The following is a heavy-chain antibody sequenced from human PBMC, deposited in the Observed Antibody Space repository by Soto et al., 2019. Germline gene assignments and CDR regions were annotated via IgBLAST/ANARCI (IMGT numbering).Heavy chain of an antibody. Sequence: EVQLLESGGGLVQHGGSLRLSCAASGFTFSSYAMSWVRQAPGKGLEWVSAISGSGGSTYYADSVKGRFTISRDNSKNTLYLPMNSLRAEDTAVYYCAKYYIAAAGTARGWFDPCGQVTLVTFSA. J-gene: IGHJ5*02. CDR2: ISGSGGST. CDR1: GFTFSSYA. CDR3: AKYYIAAAGTARGWFDP. V-gene: IGHV3-23*01. D-gene: IGHD6-13*01.